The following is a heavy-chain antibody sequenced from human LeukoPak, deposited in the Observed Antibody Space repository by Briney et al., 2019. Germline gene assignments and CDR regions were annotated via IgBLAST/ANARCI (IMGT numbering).Heavy chain of an antibody. CDR3: ATEFNYYGSGSYG. V-gene: IGHV3-30*02. CDR2: IRHDGSDK. CDR1: GFTFSKYG. J-gene: IGHJ4*02. Sequence: GGSLRLSCEASGFTFSKYGMHWVRQAPGKGLEWVVFIRHDGSDKYYIDSVKDRFIFSRDNSKNTLYLQMNSLRTDDTAVYYCATEFNYYGSGSYGWGQGTLVTVSS. D-gene: IGHD3-10*01.